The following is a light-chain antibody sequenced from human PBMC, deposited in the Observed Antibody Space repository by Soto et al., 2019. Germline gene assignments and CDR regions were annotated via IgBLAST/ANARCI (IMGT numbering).Light chain of an antibody. CDR1: QSVSSSY. Sequence: EIVLTQSPGTLSLSPGERATLSCRASQSVSSSYLAWYQQKPGQAPRLLIYGASSRATGIPDRFSGSGSGTDFTLTIGRLEPEDFAVYYCQQYGSSPPSLTFGQGTKVEIK. V-gene: IGKV3-20*01. J-gene: IGKJ1*01. CDR2: GAS. CDR3: QQYGSSPPSLT.